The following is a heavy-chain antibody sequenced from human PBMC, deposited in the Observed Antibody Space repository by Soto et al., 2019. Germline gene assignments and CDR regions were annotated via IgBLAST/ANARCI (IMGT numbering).Heavy chain of an antibody. CDR2: IIPIFGTA. D-gene: IGHD3-10*01. CDR3: AIERLLWFGELLPSRSAGMDV. CDR1: GGTFSSYA. Sequence: QVQLVQSGAEVKKPGSSVKVSCKASGGTFSSYAISWVRQAPGQGLEWMGGIIPIFGTANYAQQFQGRVTITADESTSTAYMELSSLRSEDTAVYYCAIERLLWFGELLPSRSAGMDVWGQGTTVTVSS. V-gene: IGHV1-69*01. J-gene: IGHJ6*02.